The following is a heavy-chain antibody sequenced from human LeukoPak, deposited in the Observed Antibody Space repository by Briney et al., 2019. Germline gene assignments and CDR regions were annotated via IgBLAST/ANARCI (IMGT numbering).Heavy chain of an antibody. CDR1: GVSISSYY. Sequence: SSETLSLTCTVSGVSISSYYWSWIRQPPGKGLEWIGYIYYSGSTNYNPSLKSRVTISVDTSKNQFSLKLSSVTAADTAVYYCARVRPDITIFGVVIPTTNWFDPWGQGTLVTVSS. V-gene: IGHV4-59*12. CDR3: ARVRPDITIFGVVIPTTNWFDP. D-gene: IGHD3-3*01. CDR2: IYYSGST. J-gene: IGHJ5*02.